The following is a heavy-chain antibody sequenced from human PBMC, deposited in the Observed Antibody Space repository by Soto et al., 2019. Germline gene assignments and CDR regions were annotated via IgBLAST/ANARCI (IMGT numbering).Heavy chain of an antibody. CDR3: AKSLHFVDPAYLDA. V-gene: IGHV1-69*02. Sequence: QVQLVQSGAELKKPGSSVKVSCEASGGSFISYSFTWVRQAPGQGLEWMRRIIPIHGRANYALKFQDRVTITADRSTRTAYMELRSLRPEDTAVYYCAKSLHFVDPAYLDAWGKGTTVTVSS. CDR1: GGSFISYS. D-gene: IGHD3-3*02. CDR2: IIPIHGRA. J-gene: IGHJ6*03.